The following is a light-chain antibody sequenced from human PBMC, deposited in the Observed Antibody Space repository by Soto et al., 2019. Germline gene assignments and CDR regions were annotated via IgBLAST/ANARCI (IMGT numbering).Light chain of an antibody. CDR2: TAS. J-gene: IGKJ1*01. Sequence: DIQMTQSPSSLSASVGDRVTITCRASQSIDTYLNWYQQKPGKAPKILIYTASNLQSGVPSRFSGSGSGTDFTLTITSLQPDDFATYYCQQTSRTPRTFGQGINVE. CDR3: QQTSRTPRT. CDR1: QSIDTY. V-gene: IGKV1-39*01.